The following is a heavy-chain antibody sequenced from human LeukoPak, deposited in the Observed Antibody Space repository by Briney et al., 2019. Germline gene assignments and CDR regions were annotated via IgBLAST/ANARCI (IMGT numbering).Heavy chain of an antibody. D-gene: IGHD5-18*01. V-gene: IGHV3-23*01. J-gene: IGHJ5*02. CDR1: GFTFSSYA. CDR2: ISGSGAST. CDR3: AKGGLDTAMVP. Sequence: GGSLRLSCAASGFTFSSYAMSWVRQAPGNGLEWVSAISGSGASTYYADSVKGRFTISRDNSKTTLYLQRNSSRAEDTAVYYCAKGGLDTAMVPWGQGTLVTVSS.